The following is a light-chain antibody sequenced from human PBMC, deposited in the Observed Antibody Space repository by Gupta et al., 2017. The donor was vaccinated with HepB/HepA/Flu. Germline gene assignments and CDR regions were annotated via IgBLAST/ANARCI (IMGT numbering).Light chain of an antibody. Sequence: DIQMTQSPSSLSASVGDRVTITCQASQDISNYLNWYQQKPGKAPKLLIYDASNLETGVPSRFSGSGSGTDFTFTISSLQPEDFATYYCQHDDNLPHTFGGGTKVDIK. J-gene: IGKJ4*01. CDR2: DAS. V-gene: IGKV1-33*01. CDR1: QDISNY. CDR3: QHDDNLPHT.